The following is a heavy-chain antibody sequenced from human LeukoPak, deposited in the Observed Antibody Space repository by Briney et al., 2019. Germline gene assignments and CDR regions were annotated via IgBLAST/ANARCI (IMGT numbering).Heavy chain of an antibody. CDR2: IYYSGST. J-gene: IGHJ4*02. CDR3: ARDAGSTSYSDY. CDR1: GGSISSSSYY. D-gene: IGHD2-2*01. V-gene: IGHV4-39*07. Sequence: SETLSLTCTVSGGSISSSSYYWGWIRQPPGKGLEWIGSIYYSGSTYYNPSLKSRVTISVDTSKNQFSLKLSSVTAADTAVYYCARDAGSTSYSDYWGQGTLVTVSS.